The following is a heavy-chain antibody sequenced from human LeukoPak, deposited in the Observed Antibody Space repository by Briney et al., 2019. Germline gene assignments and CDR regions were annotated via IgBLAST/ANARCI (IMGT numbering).Heavy chain of an antibody. J-gene: IGHJ4*02. V-gene: IGHV4-59*11. Sequence: SETLSLTCTVSGGSISSHYWSWIRQPPGKGLEWIGYIYYSGSTNYNPSLKSRVTISVDTSKNQFSLKLSSVTAADTAVYYCARLKWYYFDYWGQGTLVTVSS. D-gene: IGHD2-8*01. CDR2: IYYSGST. CDR3: ARLKWYYFDY. CDR1: GGSISSHY.